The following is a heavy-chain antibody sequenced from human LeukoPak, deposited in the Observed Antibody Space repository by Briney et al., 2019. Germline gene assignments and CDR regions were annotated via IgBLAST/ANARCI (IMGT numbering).Heavy chain of an antibody. CDR1: GGSISSYY. CDR3: ARGDFDWSYYFDY. D-gene: IGHD3-9*01. J-gene: IGHJ4*02. V-gene: IGHV4-59*01. CDR2: IYYSGST. Sequence: SETLSLTCTVSGGSISSYYWNWIRQPPGKGLEWIGYIYYSGSTNYNPSLKSRVTISVDTSKNQFSLKLSSVTAADTAVYYCARGDFDWSYYFDYWAREPWSPSPQ.